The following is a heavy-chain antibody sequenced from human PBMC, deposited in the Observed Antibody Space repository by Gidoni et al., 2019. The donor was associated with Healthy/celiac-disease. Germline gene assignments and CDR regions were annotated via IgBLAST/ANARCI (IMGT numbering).Heavy chain of an antibody. CDR3: ARDFDCGGDCYWTFDP. J-gene: IGHJ5*02. V-gene: IGHV4-30-4*01. CDR2: IYYSGST. CDR1: GGSISSGAYY. D-gene: IGHD2-21*02. Sequence: QVQLQESGPGLVKPSQTLSLTCTVPGGSISSGAYYWSWFRQPPGKGLEWIGYIYYSGSTYYNPSLKSRVTISVDTSKNQFSLKLSSVTAADTAVYYCARDFDCGGDCYWTFDPWGQGTLVTVSS.